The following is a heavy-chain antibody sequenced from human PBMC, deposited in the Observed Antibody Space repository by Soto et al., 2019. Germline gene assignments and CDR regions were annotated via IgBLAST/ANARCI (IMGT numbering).Heavy chain of an antibody. D-gene: IGHD4-17*01. CDR2: IIPMFGTT. J-gene: IGHJ4*02. CDR1: EGTFTTYP. V-gene: IGHV1-69*01. CDR3: ARQFTDGDYQY. Sequence: QVQLVQSGAEVKEPGSSVKVSCKASEGTFTTYPINWVRQAPGQGLEWMGGIIPMFGTTNYAQKFQGRVTITADESTSTAYMELSSLRSEDTDMYYCARQFTDGDYQYWGQGTVVTASS.